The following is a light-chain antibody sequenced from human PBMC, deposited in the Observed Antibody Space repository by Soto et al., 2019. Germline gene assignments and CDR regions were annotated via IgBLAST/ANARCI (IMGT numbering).Light chain of an antibody. V-gene: IGLV2-14*01. Sequence: QSVLTQPASVSGSPGQSITISCTGSSSDVGGYDYVSWYQQHPGKAPKLMIYEVSNRPSGVSNRFSGSKSGNTASLTISGLQAEDEADYYCSSYTSSYTWLFGGGTKVTVL. CDR2: EVS. J-gene: IGLJ3*02. CDR3: SSYTSSYTWL. CDR1: SSDVGGYDY.